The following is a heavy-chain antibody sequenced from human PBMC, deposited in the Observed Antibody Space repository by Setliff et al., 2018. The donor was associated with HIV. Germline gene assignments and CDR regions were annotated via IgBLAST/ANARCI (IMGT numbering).Heavy chain of an antibody. CDR1: GGSISSGGYY. J-gene: IGHJ4*02. CDR3: ARGFDYAQRPPLYYFDY. CDR2: IYYSGST. Sequence: PSETLSLTCTVSGGSISSGGYYWSWIRQHPGKGLEWIGYIYYSGSTYYNPSLKSRVTISVDTSKNQFSRKLSSVTAADTAVYYCARGFDYAQRPPLYYFDYWGQGMLVTVSS. D-gene: IGHD2-2*01. V-gene: IGHV4-31*03.